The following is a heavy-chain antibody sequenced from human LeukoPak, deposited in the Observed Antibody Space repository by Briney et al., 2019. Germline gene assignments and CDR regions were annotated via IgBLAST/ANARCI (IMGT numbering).Heavy chain of an antibody. V-gene: IGHV4-39*01. D-gene: IGHD3-10*01. CDR1: GVSISSSSYY. J-gene: IGHJ5*02. Sequence: SETLSLTCTVSGVSISSSSYYWGWIRQPPGKGLEWMGSIYYSGRTYYNPSLKSRVTISVDTSKNQFSLELSSVTAADTAVYYCARVRSYYGSGRYYNWFDPWGQGTLVTVSS. CDR2: IYYSGRT. CDR3: ARVRSYYGSGRYYNWFDP.